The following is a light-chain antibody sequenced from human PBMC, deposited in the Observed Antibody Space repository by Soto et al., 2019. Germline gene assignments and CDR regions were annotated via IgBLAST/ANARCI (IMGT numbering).Light chain of an antibody. CDR3: QQYGSSIN. CDR2: GAS. V-gene: IGKV3-20*01. Sequence: DIVVRESQATMSVSAGVREGLCGGTSQSVSSSLAWYQQKPGQAPSLLIYGASTRATGIPARFSGSGSGTDFTLTISRLEPEDFAVFYCQQYGSSINFGQGTRLEIK. J-gene: IGKJ5*01. CDR1: QSVSSS.